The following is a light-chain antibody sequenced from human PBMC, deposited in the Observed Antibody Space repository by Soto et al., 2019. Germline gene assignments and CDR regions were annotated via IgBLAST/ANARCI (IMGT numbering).Light chain of an antibody. CDR1: QSVSSSY. Sequence: EIVLTQSPGTLSLSPGERATLSCRASQSVSSSYLAWYQQKPGQAPRLLIYGASSRATGIPDRFSSSGSGTDFTLTISRLDPEDFAVYYCQQYGSSPRTFGQGTKVEIK. V-gene: IGKV3-20*01. CDR2: GAS. CDR3: QQYGSSPRT. J-gene: IGKJ1*01.